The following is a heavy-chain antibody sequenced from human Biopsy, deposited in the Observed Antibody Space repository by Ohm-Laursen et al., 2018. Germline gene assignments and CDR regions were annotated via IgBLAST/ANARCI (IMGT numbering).Heavy chain of an antibody. D-gene: IGHD4-17*01. J-gene: IGHJ4*02. CDR1: GFTINSNY. Sequence: GSLRLSCAASGFTINSNYMNWARQAPGKELEWVSVIYTGDITSYADSVKGRFTISRDISKNALYLHMNSLRAEDRGVYYCVRGLADGVHLNWGQGTLVAVSS. CDR3: VRGLADGVHLN. CDR2: IYTGDIT. V-gene: IGHV3-66*01.